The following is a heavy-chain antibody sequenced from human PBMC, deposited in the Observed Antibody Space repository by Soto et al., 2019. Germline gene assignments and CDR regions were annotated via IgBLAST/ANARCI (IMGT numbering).Heavy chain of an antibody. CDR2: INYSGNS. V-gene: IGHV4-59*08. J-gene: IGHJ4*02. CDR1: GGSISSHD. Sequence: SETLSLTCTVSGGSISSHDWSWIRQPPGKGLEWIADINYSGNSNYNPSLQSRVTISVDTPKNQFSLKVRSVTAVDTAVYYCARLGPFTTFDLWGQGTLVTVSS. D-gene: IGHD3-3*01. CDR3: ARLGPFTTFDL.